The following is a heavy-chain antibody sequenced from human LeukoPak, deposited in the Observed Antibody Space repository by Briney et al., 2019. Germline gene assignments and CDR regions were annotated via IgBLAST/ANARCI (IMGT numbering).Heavy chain of an antibody. D-gene: IGHD6-6*01. CDR2: ISAYNGNT. Sequence: ASVKVSCKASGYTFTSYGISWVRQAPGQGLEWMGWISAYNGNTNYAQKLQGRVAMTTDTSTSTAYKELRSLRSDDTAVYYCARDHSSSLWPWDYWGQGTLVTVSS. V-gene: IGHV1-18*01. CDR1: GYTFTSYG. J-gene: IGHJ4*02. CDR3: ARDHSSSLWPWDY.